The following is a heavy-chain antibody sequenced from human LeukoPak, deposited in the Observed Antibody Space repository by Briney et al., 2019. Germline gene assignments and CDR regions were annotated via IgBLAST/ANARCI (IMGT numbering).Heavy chain of an antibody. CDR3: ARELGGSSGYMDV. Sequence: TSETLSLTCTVSGGSISSYYWSWIRQPPGKGLEWIGYIYYSGSTNYNPSLKSRVTISVDTSKNQFSLKLSSVTAADTAVYYCARELGGSSGYMDVWGKGTTVTVSS. CDR2: IYYSGST. J-gene: IGHJ6*03. V-gene: IGHV4-59*01. D-gene: IGHD1-26*01. CDR1: GGSISSYY.